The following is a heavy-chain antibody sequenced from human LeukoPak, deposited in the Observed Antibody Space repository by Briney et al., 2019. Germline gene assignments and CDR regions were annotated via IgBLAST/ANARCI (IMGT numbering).Heavy chain of an antibody. Sequence: SETLSLTCTVSGGSISRYYWSWIRQPPGKGLEWIGYIYTSGSTNYNPSLKSRVTISVDTSKNQFSLKLSSVTAADTAVYYCARRGWNLVFDPWGQGTLVTVSS. V-gene: IGHV4-4*09. CDR2: IYTSGST. CDR3: ARRGWNLVFDP. CDR1: GGSISRYY. J-gene: IGHJ5*02. D-gene: IGHD1-7*01.